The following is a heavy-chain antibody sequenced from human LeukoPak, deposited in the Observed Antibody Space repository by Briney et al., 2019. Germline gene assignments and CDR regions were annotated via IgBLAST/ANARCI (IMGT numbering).Heavy chain of an antibody. V-gene: IGHV4-34*01. Sequence: SDTLSLTCAVYGGSFSGYYWGWIRQPPGKGLEWIGEINHSGSTNYNPSLKSRVTISVDTSKNQFSLKLSSVTAADTAVYYCARGRWVTTSENFDYWGQGTLVTVSS. CDR2: INHSGST. J-gene: IGHJ4*02. D-gene: IGHD4-17*01. CDR3: ARGRWVTTSENFDY. CDR1: GGSFSGYY.